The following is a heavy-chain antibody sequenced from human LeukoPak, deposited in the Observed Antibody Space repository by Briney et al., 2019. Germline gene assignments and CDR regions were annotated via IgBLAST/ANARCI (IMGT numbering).Heavy chain of an antibody. J-gene: IGHJ6*03. Sequence: GGSLRLSCAASGFTFSRYGMSWVRQAPGKGLEWVSAISGRGGRTYYGDSVKGRFTISRDNSKNTLYLQMNSLRADDTAVYYCATPAPHGSDPSLYYYYMDVWGKGTTVTISS. CDR2: ISGRGGRT. CDR3: ATPAPHGSDPSLYYYYMDV. CDR1: GFTFSRYG. V-gene: IGHV3-23*01. D-gene: IGHD3-10*01.